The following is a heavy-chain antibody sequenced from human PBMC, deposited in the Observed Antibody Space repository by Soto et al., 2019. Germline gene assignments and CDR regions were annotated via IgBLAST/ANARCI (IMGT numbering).Heavy chain of an antibody. Sequence: QVQLVESGGGVVQPGRSLRLSCAASGFTVSSYGLHWVRQAPGKGLEWLAFKSYDGSDKFYADSVKGRFTISRDSSKNTLYLQMNSLRAEDTAVYYCARVLGGYPNFDFWVQGTLVTVSS. CDR2: KSYDGSDK. CDR1: GFTVSSYG. CDR3: ARVLGGYPNFDF. V-gene: IGHV3-30-3*01. J-gene: IGHJ4*02. D-gene: IGHD3-22*01.